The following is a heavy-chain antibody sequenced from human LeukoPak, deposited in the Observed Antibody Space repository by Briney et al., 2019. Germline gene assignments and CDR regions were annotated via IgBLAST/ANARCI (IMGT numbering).Heavy chain of an antibody. CDR1: GGSISSGGYY. D-gene: IGHD6-13*01. Sequence: PSETLSLTCTVPGGSISSGGYYWSWIRQHPGKGLEWIGYIYYSGSTYYNPSLKSRVTISVDTSKNQFSLKLSSVTAADTAVYYCARDATYSSSWYGYYYGMDVWGQGTTVTVSS. V-gene: IGHV4-31*03. CDR2: IYYSGST. CDR3: ARDATYSSSWYGYYYGMDV. J-gene: IGHJ6*02.